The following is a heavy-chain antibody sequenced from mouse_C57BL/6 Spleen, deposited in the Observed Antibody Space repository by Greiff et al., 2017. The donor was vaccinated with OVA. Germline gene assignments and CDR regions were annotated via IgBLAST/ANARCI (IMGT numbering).Heavy chain of an antibody. CDR2: INYDGSST. CDR1: GFTFSDYY. CDR3: ARGPITTVVSYWYFDV. D-gene: IGHD1-1*01. V-gene: IGHV5-16*01. Sequence: EVKLQESEGGLVQPGSSMKLSCTASGFTFSDYYMAWVRQVPEKGLEWVANINYDGSSTYYLDSLKSRFIISRDNAKNILYLQMSSLKSEDTATYYCARGPITTVVSYWYFDVWGTGTTVTVSS. J-gene: IGHJ1*03.